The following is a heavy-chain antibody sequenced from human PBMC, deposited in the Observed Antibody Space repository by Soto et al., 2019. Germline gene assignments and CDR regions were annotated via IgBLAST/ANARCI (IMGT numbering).Heavy chain of an antibody. Sequence: SETLSLTCTVSGGSISSGGFYWSWIRQHPGKGLEWIGYIYYSGSTYYNPSLKSRVTISVDTSKNQFSLKLSSVTAADTAVYYCARVEFVDILATIDYRGPGTLLTVSS. CDR2: IYYSGST. CDR3: ARVEFVDILATIDY. J-gene: IGHJ4*02. CDR1: GGSISSGGFY. D-gene: IGHD5-12*01. V-gene: IGHV4-31*03.